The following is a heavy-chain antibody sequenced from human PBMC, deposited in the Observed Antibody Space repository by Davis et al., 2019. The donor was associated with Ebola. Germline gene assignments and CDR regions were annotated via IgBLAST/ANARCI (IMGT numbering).Heavy chain of an antibody. V-gene: IGHV1-2*04. CDR3: TRWYHYFDY. CDR1: GYTFTGYY. J-gene: IGHJ4*02. Sequence: ASVKVSCKASGYTFTGYYMHWVLQDPGQGLVWMGWINHNSGGTNYAQKFQGWVTMSRDTSISTAYMELSRLRSDDTAVYYCTRWYHYFDYWGQGTLVTVSS. D-gene: IGHD2-15*01. CDR2: INHNSGGT.